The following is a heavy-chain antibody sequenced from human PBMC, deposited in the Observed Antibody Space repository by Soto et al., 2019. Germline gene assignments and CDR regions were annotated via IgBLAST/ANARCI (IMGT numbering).Heavy chain of an antibody. V-gene: IGHV3-21*02. CDR2: ISSGNDYI. D-gene: IGHD6-13*01. CDR3: ARDLKGSNWHLDGFDI. J-gene: IGHJ3*02. Sequence: EVQLVESGGGLVKPGGSLRLSCAASGFTFSSYSLNWVRQAPGKGLEWVSSISSGNDYIYYADSVKGRFTISRDNAKNSLYLQMNSLRAEDKAVYYCARDLKGSNWHLDGFDIWGQGTMVSVSS. CDR1: GFTFSSYS.